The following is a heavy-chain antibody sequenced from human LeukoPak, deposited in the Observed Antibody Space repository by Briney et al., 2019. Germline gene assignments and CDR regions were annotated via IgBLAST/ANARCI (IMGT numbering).Heavy chain of an antibody. CDR1: GFTFSSFG. D-gene: IGHD6-19*01. Sequence: GGSPRLSCGASGFTFSSFGMHWVRQAPGKGLEWLATISYDGTKEDYADSVKDRFIISRDNSKSTVYLQMNRLRGEDTAVYYCAKVGSYSTGWFGFDVWGQGTLVTVSS. J-gene: IGHJ4*02. CDR3: AKVGSYSTGWFGFDV. V-gene: IGHV3-30*18. CDR2: ISYDGTKE.